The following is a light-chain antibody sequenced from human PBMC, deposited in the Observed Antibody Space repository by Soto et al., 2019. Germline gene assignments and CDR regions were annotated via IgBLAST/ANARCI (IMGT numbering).Light chain of an antibody. CDR2: EVS. CDR3: SSYAGSNNHVL. J-gene: IGLJ2*01. V-gene: IGLV2-8*01. CDR1: SSDVGGYNY. Sequence: QSALTQPPSASGSPGQSVTISCTGTSSDVGGYNYVSWYQQHPGKAPKLMIYEVSKRPSGVPDRFSGSKSGKTASLTVSGLQAEDEADYYCSSYAGSNNHVLFGGGTKLTVL.